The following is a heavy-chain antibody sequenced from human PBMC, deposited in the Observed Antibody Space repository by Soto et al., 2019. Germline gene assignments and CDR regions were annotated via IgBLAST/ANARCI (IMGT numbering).Heavy chain of an antibody. CDR2: IYHSGST. Sequence: SETLSLTCAVSGGSISSSNWWSWVRQPPGKGLEWIGEIYHSGSTNYNPSLKSRVTISVDKSKNQFSLKLSSVTAADTAVYYCARGRGLPTIFGVVSLYYYGMDVWGQGTTVTVSS. CDR1: GGSISSSNW. J-gene: IGHJ6*02. D-gene: IGHD3-3*01. CDR3: ARGRGLPTIFGVVSLYYYGMDV. V-gene: IGHV4-4*02.